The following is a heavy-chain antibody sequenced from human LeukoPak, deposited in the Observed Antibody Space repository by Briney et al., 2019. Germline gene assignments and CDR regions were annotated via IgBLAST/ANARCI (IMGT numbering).Heavy chain of an antibody. CDR1: GFTFSSYA. J-gene: IGHJ4*02. CDR3: ARGFAYCSGGSCYSAGGYLAPDY. Sequence: GGSLRLSCAASGFTFSSYAMSWVRQAPGKALEWVSAISGSGGSTYYADSVKGRFTISRDNSKNTLYLQMNSLRAEDTAVYYCARGFAYCSGGSCYSAGGYLAPDYWGQGTLVTVSS. CDR2: ISGSGGST. V-gene: IGHV3-23*01. D-gene: IGHD2-15*01.